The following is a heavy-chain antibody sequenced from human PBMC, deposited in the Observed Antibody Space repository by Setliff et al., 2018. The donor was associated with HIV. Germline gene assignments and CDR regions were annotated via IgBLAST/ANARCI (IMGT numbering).Heavy chain of an antibody. CDR2: IYHSGST. D-gene: IGHD3-3*01. CDR1: GYSISSGYY. J-gene: IGHJ4*02. CDR3: ARGVRTGLQFLEWHYITYFDS. Sequence: SETLSLTCAVSGYSISSGYYWGWIRQPPGKGLEWIGSIYHSGSTYYNPSLKSRVTISVDTSKNQFSLKLSSVTAADTAVYYCARGVRTGLQFLEWHYITYFDSWGQGTLVTVSS. V-gene: IGHV4-38-2*01.